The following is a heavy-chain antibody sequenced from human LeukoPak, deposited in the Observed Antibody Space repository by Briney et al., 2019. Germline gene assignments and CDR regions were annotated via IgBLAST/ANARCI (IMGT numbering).Heavy chain of an antibody. D-gene: IGHD1-26*01. CDR3: AKETAALGTGSPQ. J-gene: IGHJ4*02. CDR2: IYGSGST. CDR1: GGSISNYY. Sequence: ASETLSLTCTVSGGSISNYYWSWIRQPAGKGLEWIGCIYGSGSTKYNPSLKSRVTMSVDTSKNQFYLKLSSVTAADTAVYYCAKETAALGTGSPQWGQGSLVTVSS. V-gene: IGHV4-4*07.